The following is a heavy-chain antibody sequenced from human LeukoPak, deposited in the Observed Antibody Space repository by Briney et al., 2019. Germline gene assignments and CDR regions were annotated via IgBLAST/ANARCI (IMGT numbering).Heavy chain of an antibody. D-gene: IGHD5-18*01. CDR1: GYSISSGYY. CDR3: AREPAMVAFDH. V-gene: IGHV4-38-2*02. Sequence: SETLSLTCTVSGYSISSGYYWGWFRQPPGEGLEWIGSIYHSGSTYYNPCLKSRVTISVDTSKNQFSLKLSSVTAADTAVYYCAREPAMVAFDHWGQGTLVTVSS. CDR2: IYHSGST. J-gene: IGHJ4*02.